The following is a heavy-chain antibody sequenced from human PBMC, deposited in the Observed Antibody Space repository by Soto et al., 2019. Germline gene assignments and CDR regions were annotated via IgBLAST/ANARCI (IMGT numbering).Heavy chain of an antibody. J-gene: IGHJ6*02. CDR3: ARRGSYYGPPRYYYYGMDV. V-gene: IGHV1-69*13. CDR2: IIPIFGTA. D-gene: IGHD1-26*01. Sequence: ASVKVSCKASGGTFSSYAISWVRQAPGQGLEWMGGIIPIFGTANYAQKFQGRVTITADESTSTAYMELSSLRSEDTAVYYCARRGSYYGPPRYYYYGMDVWGQGTTVTVSS. CDR1: GGTFSSYA.